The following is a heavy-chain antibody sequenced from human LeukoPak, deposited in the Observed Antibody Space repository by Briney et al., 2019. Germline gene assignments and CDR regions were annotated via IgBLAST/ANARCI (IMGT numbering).Heavy chain of an antibody. CDR1: GFTFSSYA. CDR3: ARETPMYYGSGSYKEA. Sequence: PGGSLRLSCAASGFTFSSYAMSWVRQAPGRGLEWVSAISGSGGSTYYADSVKGRFTISRDNSKNTLYLQMNSLRAEDTAVYYCARETPMYYGSGSYKEAWGQGTLVTVSS. V-gene: IGHV3-23*01. CDR2: ISGSGGST. J-gene: IGHJ4*02. D-gene: IGHD3-10*01.